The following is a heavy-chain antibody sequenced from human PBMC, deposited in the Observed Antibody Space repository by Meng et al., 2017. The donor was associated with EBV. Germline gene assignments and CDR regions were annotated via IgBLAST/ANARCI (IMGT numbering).Heavy chain of an antibody. Sequence: QVQLVQDGAEVKKPGASVKVSWKAFGYTFTSYNMHWVRQAPGQGLEWMGIINPSGGSTSYAQKFQGRVTMTRDTSTSTVYMELSSLRSEDTAVYYCARDFCGGDCYLFDYWGQGTLVTVSS. J-gene: IGHJ4*02. D-gene: IGHD2-21*01. V-gene: IGHV1-46*01. CDR3: ARDFCGGDCYLFDY. CDR2: INPSGGST. CDR1: GYTFTSYN.